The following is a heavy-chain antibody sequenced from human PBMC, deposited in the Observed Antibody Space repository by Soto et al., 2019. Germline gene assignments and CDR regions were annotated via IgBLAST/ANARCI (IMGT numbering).Heavy chain of an antibody. J-gene: IGHJ1*01. Sequence: SETLSLTCTVSGGSISSSSYYWGWIRQPPGKGLEWIGSIYYSGSTYYNPSLKSRVTISVDTSKNQFSLKLSSVTAADTAVYYCARHRFGEFEEYFQHWGQGTLVTASS. CDR1: GGSISSSSYY. CDR3: ARHRFGEFEEYFQH. V-gene: IGHV4-39*01. CDR2: IYYSGST. D-gene: IGHD3-10*01.